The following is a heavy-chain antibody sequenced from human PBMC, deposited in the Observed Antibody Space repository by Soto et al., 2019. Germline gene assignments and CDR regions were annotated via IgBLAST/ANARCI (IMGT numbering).Heavy chain of an antibody. J-gene: IGHJ4*02. Sequence: QVQLVQSGAELKKPGASVKVSCKASGYTFSNYDMNWVRQATGQGPEWIGWVNPNNGDTGYAQKFQGRVTLTTDITTTTAYMELTSLRSEDTAIYSCAKVSGKGSAIDFDYWGQGTLITVSS. CDR3: AKVSGKGSAIDFDY. CDR2: VNPNNGDT. V-gene: IGHV1-8*01. D-gene: IGHD3-10*01. CDR1: GYTFSNYD.